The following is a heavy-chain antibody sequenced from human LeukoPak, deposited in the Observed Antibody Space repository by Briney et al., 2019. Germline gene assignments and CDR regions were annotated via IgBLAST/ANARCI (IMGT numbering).Heavy chain of an antibody. J-gene: IGHJ4*02. CDR2: IYYSGST. D-gene: IGHD6-19*01. V-gene: IGHV4-59*01. CDR1: GGSISSYY. CDR3: AGTSSGWGVYDY. Sequence: PSETLSLTCTVSGGSISSYYWSWIRQPPGRGLEWIGYIYYSGSTNYNPSLKSRVTISVDTSKNQFSLKLSSVTAADTAVYYCAGTSSGWGVYDYWGQGTLVTVSS.